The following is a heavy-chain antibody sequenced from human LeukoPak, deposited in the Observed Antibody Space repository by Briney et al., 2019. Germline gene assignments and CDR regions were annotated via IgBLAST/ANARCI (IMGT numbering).Heavy chain of an antibody. CDR2: INHSGST. CDR3: ATVLRYFDWLPSNAFDI. D-gene: IGHD3-9*01. J-gene: IGHJ3*02. V-gene: IGHV4-34*01. Sequence: SETLSLTCAVYGGSFSGYYWSWIRQPPGKGLEWIGEINHSGSTNYNPSLKSRVTISVDTSKNQFSLKLSSVTAADTAVYYCATVLRYFDWLPSNAFDIWGQGTMVTVSS. CDR1: GGSFSGYY.